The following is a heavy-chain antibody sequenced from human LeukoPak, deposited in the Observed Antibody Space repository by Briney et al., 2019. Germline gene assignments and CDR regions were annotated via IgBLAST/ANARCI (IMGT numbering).Heavy chain of an antibody. CDR1: GFTFSSYG. J-gene: IGHJ4*02. CDR2: IWYDGSNK. Sequence: PPGRSLRLSCAASGFTFSSYGMHWVRQAPGKGLEWVAVIWYDGSNKYYADSVKGRFTISRDNSKNTLYLQMNSLRAEDTAVYYCARDPEWSGSDYWGQGTLVTVSS. V-gene: IGHV3-33*08. CDR3: ARDPEWSGSDY. D-gene: IGHD3-3*01.